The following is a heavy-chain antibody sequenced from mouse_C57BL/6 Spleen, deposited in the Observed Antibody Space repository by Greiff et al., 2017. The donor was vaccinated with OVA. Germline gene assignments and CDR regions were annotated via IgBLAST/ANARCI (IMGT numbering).Heavy chain of an antibody. V-gene: IGHV1-80*01. D-gene: IGHD1-1*01. Sequence: HVQLPQSGAYLVPPFASVHLSFPSSFSAFRRYCMNWVKQRPGTGLEWIGQIYPGDGDTNYNGKFKGKATLTADKSSSTAYMQLSSLTSEDSAVYFCARRVTTVVATEAMDYWGQGTSVTVSS. CDR1: FSAFRRYC. CDR2: IYPGDGDT. CDR3: ARRVTTVVATEAMDY. J-gene: IGHJ4*01.